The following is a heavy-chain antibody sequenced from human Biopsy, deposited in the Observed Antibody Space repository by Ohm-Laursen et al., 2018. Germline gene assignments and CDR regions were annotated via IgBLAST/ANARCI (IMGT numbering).Heavy chain of an antibody. CDR2: IWYDGTDK. CDR1: GFTFSSHA. Sequence: SLRLSCTASGFTFSSHAMTWVRQAPGKGLEWVAVIWYDGTDKFYADSVKGRFTISRDNSKNTLYLHMNSLRAADTAVYYCARDRYYGSENYFSHYNMDVWGQGTTVTVSS. CDR3: ARDRYYGSENYFSHYNMDV. J-gene: IGHJ6*03. V-gene: IGHV3-33*08. D-gene: IGHD3-10*01.